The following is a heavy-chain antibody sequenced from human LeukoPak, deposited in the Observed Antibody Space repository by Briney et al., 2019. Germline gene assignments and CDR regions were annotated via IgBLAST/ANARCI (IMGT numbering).Heavy chain of an antibody. J-gene: IGHJ4*02. CDR2: INHSGST. V-gene: IGHV4-39*07. D-gene: IGHD6-6*01. Sequence: SETLSLTCNVSGVSIRGSNYYWSWIRQPPGKGLEWIGEINHSGSTNYNPSLKSRVTISVDTSKNKFSLKLSSVTAADTAVYCCATPGRPNSSSSLDYWGQGTLVTVSS. CDR3: ATPGRPNSSSSLDY. CDR1: GVSIRGSNYY.